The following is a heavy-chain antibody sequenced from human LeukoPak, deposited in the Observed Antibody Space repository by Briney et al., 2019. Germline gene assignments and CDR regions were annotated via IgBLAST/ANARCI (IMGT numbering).Heavy chain of an antibody. V-gene: IGHV4-34*01. CDR1: VGSFSGYY. D-gene: IGHD2-2*01. CDR3: ARRLRYYSSTSCYLRYYYYGMDV. J-gene: IGHJ6*02. CDR2: INHSGST. Sequence: SETLSLTCAVYVGSFSGYYWSWIRQPPGKGLEWIGEINHSGSTNYNPSLKSRVTISVDTSKNQFSLKLSSVTAADTAVYYCARRLRYYSSTSCYLRYYYYGMDVWGQGTTVTVSS.